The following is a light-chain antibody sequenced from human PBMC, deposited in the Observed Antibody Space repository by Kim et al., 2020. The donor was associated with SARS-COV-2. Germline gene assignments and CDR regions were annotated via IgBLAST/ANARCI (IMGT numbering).Light chain of an antibody. V-gene: IGKV3-11*01. CDR3: QQRYNWPPLT. CDR2: DAS. J-gene: IGKJ4*01. Sequence: EIVLTQSPATLSLSPGERATLSCRASQSVDTYLAWYQQKPGQSPRLLIYDASNRATGIPARFSGSGSGTDFTLTISSLEPEDFAVYYCQQRYNWPPLTFGGGTKVDIK. CDR1: QSVDTY.